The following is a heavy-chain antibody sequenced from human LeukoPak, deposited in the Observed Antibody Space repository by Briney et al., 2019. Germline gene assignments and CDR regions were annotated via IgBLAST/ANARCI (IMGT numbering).Heavy chain of an antibody. Sequence: GASVKVSCKASGYTFTGYYMYWVRQAPGQGLEWMGWINPNSGGTNYAQKFQGRVTMTRDTSISTAYMELSRLRSDDTAVYYCAREMRLGKLSKLDYWGQGTLVTVSS. CDR2: INPNSGGT. CDR3: AREMRLGKLSKLDY. CDR1: GYTFTGYY. J-gene: IGHJ4*02. V-gene: IGHV1-2*02. D-gene: IGHD7-27*01.